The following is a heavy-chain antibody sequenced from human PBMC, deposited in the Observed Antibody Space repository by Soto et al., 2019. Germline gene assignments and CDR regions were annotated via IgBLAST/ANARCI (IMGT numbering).Heavy chain of an antibody. CDR2: ISYDGSNK. D-gene: IGHD1-7*01. Sequence: ESGGGVVQPGRSLRLSCAASGFTFSSYAMHWVRQAPGKGLEWVAVISYDGSNKYYADSVKGRFTISRDNSKNTLYLQMNSLRAEDTAVYYCARDVVTGTTSWFDPWGQGTLVTVSS. CDR1: GFTFSSYA. V-gene: IGHV3-30-3*01. CDR3: ARDVVTGTTSWFDP. J-gene: IGHJ5*02.